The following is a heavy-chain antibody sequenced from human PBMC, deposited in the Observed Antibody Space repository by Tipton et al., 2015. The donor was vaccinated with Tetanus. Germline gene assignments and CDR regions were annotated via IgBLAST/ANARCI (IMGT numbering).Heavy chain of an antibody. CDR1: GYTFTSYG. CDR3: ARVGPTVTTSGN. Sequence: QLVQSGAEVKKPGASVKVSCKASGYTFTSYGTSWVRQAPGQGLEWMGGIIPIFGTANYAQKFQGRVTITADESTSTAYMELSSLRSEDTAVYYCARVGPTVTTSGNWGQGTLVTVSS. CDR2: IIPIFGTA. D-gene: IGHD4-17*01. V-gene: IGHV1-69*13. J-gene: IGHJ1*01.